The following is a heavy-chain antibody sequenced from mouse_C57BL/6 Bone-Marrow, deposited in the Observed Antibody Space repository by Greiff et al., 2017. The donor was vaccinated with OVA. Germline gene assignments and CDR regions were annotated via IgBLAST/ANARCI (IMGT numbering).Heavy chain of an antibody. CDR2: INPNNGGT. V-gene: IGHV1-26*01. CDR3: AGGNYDYYAMDY. J-gene: IGHJ4*01. D-gene: IGHD2-1*01. CDR1: GYTFTDYY. Sequence: VQLQQSGPELVKPGASVKISCKASGYTFTDYYMNWVKQSHGKSLEWIGDINPNNGGTSYNQKFKGKATLTVDKSSSTAYMELRSLTSEDSAVYYCAGGNYDYYAMDYWGQGTSVTVSS.